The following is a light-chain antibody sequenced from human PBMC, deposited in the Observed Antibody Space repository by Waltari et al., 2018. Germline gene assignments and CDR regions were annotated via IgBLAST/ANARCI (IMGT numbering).Light chain of an antibody. V-gene: IGKV1-12*01. CDR3: LQANSFPWT. Sequence: DIQMTQSPSSVSASVGDRVTITCRASLGISRWLGWYEQKQGKAPKLLIYPASSLRSGVPSRFSGSVSGTDFTLTISSLQPEDFATYYCLQANSFPWTFGQGTKVE. J-gene: IGKJ1*01. CDR1: LGISRW. CDR2: PAS.